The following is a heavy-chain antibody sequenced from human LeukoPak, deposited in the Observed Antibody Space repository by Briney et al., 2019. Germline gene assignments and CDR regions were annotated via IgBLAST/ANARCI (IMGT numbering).Heavy chain of an antibody. D-gene: IGHD2-15*01. CDR3: ARDLGYEGAFDI. CDR1: GGSISSGGYY. Sequence: SETLSLTCTVSGGSISSGGYYWSWIRQHPGKGLEWIGYIYYSGSTYYNPSLKSRVTISVDTSKNPFSLKLSSVTAADTAVYYCARDLGYEGAFDIWGQGTMVTVSS. V-gene: IGHV4-31*03. CDR2: IYYSGST. J-gene: IGHJ3*02.